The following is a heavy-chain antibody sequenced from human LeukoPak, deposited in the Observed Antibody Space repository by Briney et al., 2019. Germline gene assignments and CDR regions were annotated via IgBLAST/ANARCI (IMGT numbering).Heavy chain of an antibody. CDR3: ARGYSSSWDLNWFDP. D-gene: IGHD6-13*01. CDR1: GGTFSSYA. V-gene: IGHV1-69*01. J-gene: IGHJ5*02. Sequence: SVKVSCKDSGGTFSSYAISWVRQAPGQGLEWMGGIIPIFGTANYAQKFQGRVTITADESTSTAYMELSSLRSEDTAVYYCARGYSSSWDLNWFDPWGQGTLVTVSS. CDR2: IIPIFGTA.